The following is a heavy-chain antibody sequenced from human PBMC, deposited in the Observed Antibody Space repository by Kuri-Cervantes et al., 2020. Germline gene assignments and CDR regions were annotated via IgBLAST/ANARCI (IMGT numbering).Heavy chain of an antibody. V-gene: IGHV3-30*03. CDR2: ISYDGSNK. CDR3: ARIGYYGSGSLDY. CDR1: GFTFSSYG. Sequence: LSLTCAASGFTFSSYGMHWVRQAPGKGLEWVAVISYDGSNKYYADSAKGRFTISRDNSKNTLYLQMNSQRAEDTAVYYCARIGYYGSGSLDYWGQGTLVTVSS. J-gene: IGHJ4*02. D-gene: IGHD3-10*01.